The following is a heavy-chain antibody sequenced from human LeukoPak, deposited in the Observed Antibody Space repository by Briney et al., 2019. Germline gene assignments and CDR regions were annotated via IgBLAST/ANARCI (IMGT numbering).Heavy chain of an antibody. J-gene: IGHJ3*02. D-gene: IGHD3-3*01. CDR1: GGSIISSDYH. Sequence: SETLSLTCTVSGGSIISSDYHWGWVRQPPGKGLEWIGTISYSGNTDYNPSLRSRVTISVDTSNNQFSLKLSSVTAADTAVYYCARGRSFWAIWGQGTMVTVSS. CDR3: ARGRSFWAI. V-gene: IGHV4-39*01. CDR2: ISYSGNT.